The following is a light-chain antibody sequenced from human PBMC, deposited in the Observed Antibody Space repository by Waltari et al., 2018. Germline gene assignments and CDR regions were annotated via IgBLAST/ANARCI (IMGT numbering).Light chain of an antibody. CDR1: QSISSY. J-gene: IGKJ3*01. V-gene: IGKV1-39*01. CDR3: QQSYSTPR. CDR2: AAS. Sequence: DIQMTQSPSSLSASVGDRVTITCRASQSISSYLNWYQQKPGNAPKLLIYAASSLQSGVPSRFSGSGSATDFTLTISSLQPEDFATYYCQQSYSTPRFGPGTKVDIK.